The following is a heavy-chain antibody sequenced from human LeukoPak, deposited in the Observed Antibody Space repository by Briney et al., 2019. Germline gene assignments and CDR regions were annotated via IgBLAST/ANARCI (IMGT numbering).Heavy chain of an antibody. CDR3: ARRRITIFGVGPSGMDV. J-gene: IGHJ6*03. Sequence: SETLSLTCTVSGYSISSGYYWGWIRQPPGEGLEWIGSIYYSGSTYYNPSLESRVTISVDTSKNQFSLKLSSVTAADTAVYYCARRRITIFGVGPSGMDVWGKGTTVTVSS. CDR2: IYYSGST. V-gene: IGHV4-38-2*02. D-gene: IGHD3-3*01. CDR1: GYSISSGYY.